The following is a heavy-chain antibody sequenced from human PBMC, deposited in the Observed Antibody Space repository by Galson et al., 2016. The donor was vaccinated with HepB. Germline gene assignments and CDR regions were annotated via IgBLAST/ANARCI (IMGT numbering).Heavy chain of an antibody. D-gene: IGHD6-19*01. CDR3: AGDHGPSGWLN. J-gene: IGHJ4*02. V-gene: IGHV3-53*01. CDR1: EFTVSGNC. Sequence: SLRLSCAASEFTVSGNCMSWVRQAPGKGLEWVSDIYRDGTTYYAASVKGRFTISRDNSKNTLYLQMNSLTADDTALYYCAGDHGPSGWLNWGQGTLVIVSS. CDR2: IYRDGTT.